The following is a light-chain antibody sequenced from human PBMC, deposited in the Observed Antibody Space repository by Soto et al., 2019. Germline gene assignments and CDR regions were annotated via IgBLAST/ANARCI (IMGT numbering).Light chain of an antibody. Sequence: EIVMTQSPATLSVSPGERATLSCRASQSISSNLVWYQQKPGQAPRLLMYGASTSTTGIPDRFSGSGSGTEYTLPITSLQSEDVAVYYYQQHNNWPPWTFGHGTKVEIK. V-gene: IGKV3-15*01. CDR3: QQHNNWPPWT. J-gene: IGKJ1*01. CDR1: QSISSN. CDR2: GAS.